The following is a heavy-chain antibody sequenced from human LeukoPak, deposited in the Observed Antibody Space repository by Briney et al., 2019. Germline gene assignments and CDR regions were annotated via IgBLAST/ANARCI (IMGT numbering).Heavy chain of an antibody. J-gene: IGHJ4*02. Sequence: GASVKVSCKASGYTFTSYGISWVRQAPGQGPEWMGWISGYNGNTKYAQKIQGRVTMTTDTSTSTAYMELRSLRSDDTAVYYCASREYDNSNYYLYYFDYWGQGTLVTVSS. CDR2: ISGYNGNT. CDR3: ASREYDNSNYYLYYFDY. D-gene: IGHD3-22*01. CDR1: GYTFTSYG. V-gene: IGHV1-18*01.